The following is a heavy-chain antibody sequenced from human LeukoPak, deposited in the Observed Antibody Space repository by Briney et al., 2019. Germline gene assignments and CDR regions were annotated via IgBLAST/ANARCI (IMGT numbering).Heavy chain of an antibody. J-gene: IGHJ6*03. CDR2: MNPNSGNT. V-gene: IGHV1-8*01. Sequence: ASVKVSCKASGYTFTSYDINWVRQATGQGLEWMGWMNPNSGNTGYAQKFQGRVTMTRNTSISTAYMELSSLRSEDTAVYYCARQIGSSWYRGYYYMDVWGKGTTATISS. D-gene: IGHD6-13*01. CDR1: GYTFTSYD. CDR3: ARQIGSSWYRGYYYMDV.